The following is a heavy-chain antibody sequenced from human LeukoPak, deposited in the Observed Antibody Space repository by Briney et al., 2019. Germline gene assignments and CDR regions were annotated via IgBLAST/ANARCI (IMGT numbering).Heavy chain of an antibody. J-gene: IGHJ3*02. V-gene: IGHV4-34*01. Sequence: PSETLSLTCAVYGGPFSGYYWSWIRQPPGKGLEWIGEINHSGSTNYNPSFKSRVTISVDTSKNQFSLKLSSVTAADTAVYYCARDSAAAGTFAFDIWGQGTMVTVSS. D-gene: IGHD6-13*01. CDR2: INHSGST. CDR1: GGPFSGYY. CDR3: ARDSAAAGTFAFDI.